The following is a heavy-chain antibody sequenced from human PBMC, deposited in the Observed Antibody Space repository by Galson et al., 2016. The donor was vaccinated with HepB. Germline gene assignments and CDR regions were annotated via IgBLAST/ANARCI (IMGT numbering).Heavy chain of an antibody. CDR1: GFTFGSYE. V-gene: IGHV3-33*01. CDR2: ISFDGSGE. CDR3: ARDTPGSDYGLDV. J-gene: IGHJ6*04. Sequence: SLRLSCATSGFTFGSYEMHWVRQPPGKGLEWVAIISFDGSGEKYADSVKGRFTISRDNFQNTLFLQMSSLRVEDTAVYYCARDTPGSDYGLDVWGKGTTVTVSS.